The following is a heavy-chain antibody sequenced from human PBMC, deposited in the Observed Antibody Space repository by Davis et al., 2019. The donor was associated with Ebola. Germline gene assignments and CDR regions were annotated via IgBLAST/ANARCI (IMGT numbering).Heavy chain of an antibody. J-gene: IGHJ6*02. CDR3: AKDRHNSVWDNYYGMDV. D-gene: IGHD6-19*01. CDR2: ISYDGSNK. Sequence: GGSLRLSCAASGFTFSSYAMHWVRQAPGKGLEWVAVISYDGSNKYYADSVKGRFTISRDNSKNTLYLQMNSLRTEDTSIYYCAKDRHNSVWDNYYGMDVWGQGTTVIVSS. CDR1: GFTFSSYA. V-gene: IGHV3-30-3*01.